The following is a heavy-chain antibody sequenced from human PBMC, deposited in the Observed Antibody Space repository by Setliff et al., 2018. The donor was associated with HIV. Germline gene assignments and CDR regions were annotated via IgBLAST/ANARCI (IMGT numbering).Heavy chain of an antibody. CDR2: IIPILGIA. D-gene: IGHD2-2*01. CDR1: GATFSSYG. J-gene: IGHJ4*02. Sequence: RASVKVSCKASGATFSSYGISWVRQAPGQGLEWMGGIIPILGIANYAQKFQDRVTITADKSTSTAYMELSSLRSEDTAVYFCARERRVDIAVVPAAKGTFDYWGQGMLVTVSS. V-gene: IGHV1-69*10. CDR3: ARERRVDIAVVPAAKGTFDY.